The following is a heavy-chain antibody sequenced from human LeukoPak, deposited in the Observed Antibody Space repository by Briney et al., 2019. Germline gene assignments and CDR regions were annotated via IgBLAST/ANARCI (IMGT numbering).Heavy chain of an antibody. J-gene: IGHJ4*02. CDR2: ISSSGSTI. CDR1: GFTFSSYE. Sequence: GGSLRLSCAASGFTFSSYEMDWVRQAPGKGLEWVSYISSSGSTIYYADSVKGRFTISRDNAKNSLYLHMNSLRAEDTAVYYCARDYGGSSPFDYWGQGTLVTVSS. CDR3: ARDYGGSSPFDY. D-gene: IGHD4-23*01. V-gene: IGHV3-48*03.